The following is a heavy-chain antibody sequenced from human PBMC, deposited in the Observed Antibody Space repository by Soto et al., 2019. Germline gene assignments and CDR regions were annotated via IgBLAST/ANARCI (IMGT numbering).Heavy chain of an antibody. J-gene: IGHJ4*02. CDR3: ARRYGGGFDY. V-gene: IGHV4-59*08. CDR1: GGSISSYY. Sequence: PSETLSLTCTVSGGSISSYYWSWIRQPPGKGLEWIGYIYYSGSTNYNPSLKSRVTITVDTSKNQFSLKLSSVTAADTAVYYCARRYGGGFDYWGQGTLVTVSS. CDR2: IYYSGST. D-gene: IGHD3-10*01.